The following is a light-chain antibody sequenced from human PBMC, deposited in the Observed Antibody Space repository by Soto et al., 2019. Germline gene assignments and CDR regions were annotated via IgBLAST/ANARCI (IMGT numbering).Light chain of an antibody. Sequence: EIVLTQSPGTLSLSPGERATLSCRASQSVSSSYLAWYQQKPGQAPRLLIYGASSRATGNPDRFSGSGSVTDFTLSISRLEPEDFAVYYCQQYGSPYTFGQGTKLEIK. J-gene: IGKJ2*01. CDR3: QQYGSPYT. CDR1: QSVSSSY. CDR2: GAS. V-gene: IGKV3-20*01.